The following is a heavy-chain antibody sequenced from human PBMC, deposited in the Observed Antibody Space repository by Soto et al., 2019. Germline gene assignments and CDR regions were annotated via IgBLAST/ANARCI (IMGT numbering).Heavy chain of an antibody. V-gene: IGHV1-18*01. CDR2: IRPHNGNT. J-gene: IGHJ4*02. CDR1: GYTFSSSG. CDR3: ARGRFTTVTTWWYFDY. D-gene: IGHD4-17*01. Sequence: ASVKVSCKASGYTFSSSGISWVRQAPGQGLEWMGWIRPHNGNTYYAQRLQGRVTMTTDTSTSTAYMELRSLRSDDTAVYYCARGRFTTVTTWWYFDYWGQGALVTVSS.